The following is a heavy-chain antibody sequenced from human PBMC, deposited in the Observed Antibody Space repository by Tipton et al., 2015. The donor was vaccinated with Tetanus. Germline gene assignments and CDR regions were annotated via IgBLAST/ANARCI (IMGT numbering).Heavy chain of an antibody. CDR3: ARSYDFYDSTGYTDDGMDV. CDR2: INPSAGTT. Sequence: QVQLVQSGAEVKKPGASVKVSCKASGYTFTNYYMHWVRQAPGQGLEWMGVINPSAGTTRYEQKFQGRVIMTRDTSTTPVYMELNSLRSEDTAVFYCARSYDFYDSTGYTDDGMDVWGQGTSVTVSS. J-gene: IGHJ6*02. D-gene: IGHD3-22*01. V-gene: IGHV1-46*01. CDR1: GYTFTNYY.